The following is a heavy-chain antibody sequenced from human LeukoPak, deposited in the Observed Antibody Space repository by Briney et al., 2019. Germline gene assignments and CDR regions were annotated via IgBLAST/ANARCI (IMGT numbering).Heavy chain of an antibody. CDR1: GESFNNYY. V-gene: IGHV4-34*01. CDR3: ARAGWFGELYGPLDY. J-gene: IGHJ4*02. D-gene: IGHD3-10*01. Sequence: SETLSPTCAVYGESFNNYYWSWIRQPPGKGLEWIGEINHSGSTNYNPSLKSRVTISVDPSKNQFSLKVTSVTAADTSVYYCARAGWFGELYGPLDYWGQGTLVTVSS. CDR2: INHSGST.